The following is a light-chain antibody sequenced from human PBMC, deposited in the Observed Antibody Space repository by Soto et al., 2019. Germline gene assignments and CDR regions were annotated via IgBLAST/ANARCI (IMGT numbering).Light chain of an antibody. V-gene: IGLV2-14*01. CDR2: DVS. CDR1: SSDVGGYNY. J-gene: IGLJ1*01. CDR3: SSYTSSSTDV. Sequence: TQPASVSGSPGQSITISCTGTSSDVGGYNYVSWYQQHPGKAPKLMIYDVSSRPSGVSDRFSGSKSGNTASLTISGLQAEDEADYYCSSYTSSSTDVFGTGNKVTVL.